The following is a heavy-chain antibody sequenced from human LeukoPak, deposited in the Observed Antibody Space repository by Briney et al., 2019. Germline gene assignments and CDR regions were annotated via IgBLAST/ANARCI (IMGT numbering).Heavy chain of an antibody. CDR2: IYYSGST. J-gene: IGHJ5*02. CDR1: GGSFSDNY. V-gene: IGHV4-59*01. Sequence: SETLSLTCAVYGGSFSDNYWTWIRQPPGKGLEWIGYIYYSGSTNYNPSLKSRVTISVDTSKNQFSLKLSSVTAADTAVYYCARCLEDFYGSGSYYNGPPNWFDPWGQGTLVTVSS. D-gene: IGHD3-10*01. CDR3: ARCLEDFYGSGSYYNGPPNWFDP.